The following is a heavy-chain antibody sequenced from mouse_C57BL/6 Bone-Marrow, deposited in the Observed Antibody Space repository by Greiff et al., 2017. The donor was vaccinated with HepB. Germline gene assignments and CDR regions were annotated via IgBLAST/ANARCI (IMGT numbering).Heavy chain of an antibody. J-gene: IGHJ2*01. D-gene: IGHD1-1*01. V-gene: IGHV1-42*01. CDR3: ARFATPYFDY. Sequence: QLQQSGPELVKPGASVKISCKASGYSFTGYYMNWVKQSPEKSLEWIGEINPSTGGTTYNQKFKAKATLTVDKSSSTAYMQLKSLTSEDSAVYYCARFATPYFDYWGQGTTLTVSS. CDR2: INPSTGGT. CDR1: GYSFTGYY.